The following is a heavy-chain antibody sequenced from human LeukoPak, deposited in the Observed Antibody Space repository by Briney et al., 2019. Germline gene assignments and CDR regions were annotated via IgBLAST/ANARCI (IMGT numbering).Heavy chain of an antibody. Sequence: ASVKVSCKASGYTFTSYDINWVRQATGQGLEWMGWMNPNSGNTGYAQKFQGRVTMTRNTSISTAYMELSSLRSEDTAVYYCATIGRSGYDWGVDYWGQGTLVTVSS. J-gene: IGHJ4*02. D-gene: IGHD5-12*01. CDR2: MNPNSGNT. CDR1: GYTFTSYD. V-gene: IGHV1-8*01. CDR3: ATIGRSGYDWGVDY.